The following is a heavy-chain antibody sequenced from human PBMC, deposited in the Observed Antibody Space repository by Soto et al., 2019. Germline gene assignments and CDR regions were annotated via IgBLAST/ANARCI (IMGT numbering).Heavy chain of an antibody. CDR2: IIPILGTA. CDR3: SRLIAKYWSGDTWSAY. CDR1: GVSVSSHA. Sequence: QVQLVQSGAEVKKPGSSVKVSCKAAGVSVSSHAISWVRQAPGQGLEWMGGIIPILGTADYAQKFRGGVTITADESTRTAYIEVSSLRSEDTAVYYCSRLIAKYWSGDTWSAYWGQGTLVTVSS. D-gene: IGHD2-15*01. J-gene: IGHJ4*02. V-gene: IGHV1-69*01.